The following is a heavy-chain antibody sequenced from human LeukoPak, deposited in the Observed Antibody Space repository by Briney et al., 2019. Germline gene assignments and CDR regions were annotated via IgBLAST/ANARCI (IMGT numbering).Heavy chain of an antibody. J-gene: IGHJ4*02. CDR2: ISPDSGGT. CDR1: GYTFIDYY. D-gene: IGHD1-26*01. Sequence: ASVKVSCKASGYTFIDYYIHWVRQAPGQGLEFLGWISPDSGGTNYPQKFQGRVTLTRDTSISTAYMELSRLRSDDTAVYYCVTSGATNFDYWGQGTLVAVSS. V-gene: IGHV1-2*02. CDR3: VTSGATNFDY.